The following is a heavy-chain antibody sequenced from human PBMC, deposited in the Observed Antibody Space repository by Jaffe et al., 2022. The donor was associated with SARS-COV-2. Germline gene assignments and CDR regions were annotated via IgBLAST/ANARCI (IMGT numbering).Heavy chain of an antibody. CDR1: GFIFSSNA. CDR2: ITDSGGST. CDR3: ANAPAY. J-gene: IGHJ4*02. Sequence: EVQLVESGGGLVQPGGSLRLSCAASGFIFSSNAMSWLRQAPGKGLEWVSAITDSGGSTYYADSVKGRFTISRDNSKNTLYLHMNSLRAEDTAVYYCANAPAYWGQGALVTVSS. V-gene: IGHV3-23*04.